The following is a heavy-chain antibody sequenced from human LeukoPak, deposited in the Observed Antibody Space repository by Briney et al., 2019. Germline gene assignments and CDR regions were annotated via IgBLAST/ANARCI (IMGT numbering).Heavy chain of an antibody. V-gene: IGHV1-2*02. CDR3: AGAQNSNYKIWFDP. CDR2: INPNSGGT. D-gene: IGHD4/OR15-4a*01. J-gene: IGHJ5*02. Sequence: ASVKVSCKASGYTFTGYYVHWVRQAPGQGLEWMGWINPNSGGTNYAQKFQGRVTMTRGTSISTAYMELSRLRSDDTAVYYCAGAQNSNYKIWFDPWGQGTLVTVSS. CDR1: GYTFTGYY.